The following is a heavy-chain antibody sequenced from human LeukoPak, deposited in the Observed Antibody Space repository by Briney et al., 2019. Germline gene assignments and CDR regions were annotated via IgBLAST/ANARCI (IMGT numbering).Heavy chain of an antibody. J-gene: IGHJ4*02. V-gene: IGHV3-21*01. D-gene: IGHD6-19*01. CDR2: ISGSSSYL. CDR3: ARDAVTGYSSGWYKPFPFDY. Sequence: GGSLRLSCAASGFIFSSYSMNWVRQAPGKGLEWVSSISGSSSYLFFADSVKGRFTISRDNTKNSLYLQMNSLRVDDTAVYYCARDAVTGYSSGWYKPFPFDYWGQGSLVTVSS. CDR1: GFIFSSYS.